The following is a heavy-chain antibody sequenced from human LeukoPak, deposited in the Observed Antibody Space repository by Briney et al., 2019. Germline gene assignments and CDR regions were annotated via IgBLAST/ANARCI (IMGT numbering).Heavy chain of an antibody. CDR1: GFTFSSYA. D-gene: IGHD2-2*01. V-gene: IGHV3-23*01. J-gene: IGHJ4*02. Sequence: PGGSLRLSCVASGFTFSSYAMSWVRQAPGKGLEWVTAISNSGSSTYYADSVKGRFTISRDNSKNTLYLQMNSLRGEDTAVYYCAKVGIGIVPAANYFDSWGQGTLVTVSS. CDR2: ISNSGSST. CDR3: AKVGIGIVPAANYFDS.